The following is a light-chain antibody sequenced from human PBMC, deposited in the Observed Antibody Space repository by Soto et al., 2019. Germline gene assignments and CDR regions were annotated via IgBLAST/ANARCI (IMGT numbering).Light chain of an antibody. CDR2: DAV. Sequence: EVVLTQSPATLSASPGERVILSCRAGETVNNNLAWYQQRPGQTPRLLIYDAVSRASGLTARFSGSGSGAVFTLTITSLQPEDFAVYFCQQYNNWPWTFGQGTKVEIK. CDR1: ETVNNN. CDR3: QQYNNWPWT. V-gene: IGKV3-15*01. J-gene: IGKJ1*01.